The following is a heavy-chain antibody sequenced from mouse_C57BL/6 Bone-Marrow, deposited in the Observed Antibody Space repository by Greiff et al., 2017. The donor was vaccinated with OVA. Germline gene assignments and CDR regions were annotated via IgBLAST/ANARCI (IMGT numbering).Heavy chain of an antibody. CDR1: GYTFTSYW. D-gene: IGHD1-1*01. CDR3: AREGYYSGSSRDY. V-gene: IGHV1-55*01. J-gene: IGHJ2*01. Sequence: VQLQQSGAELVKPGASVKMSCKASGYTFTSYWITWVKQRPGQGLEWIGDIYPGSGSTNYNEKFKSKATLTVDTASSTAYMQISSLTSEAAAVYYGAREGYYSGSSRDYWGQGTTLTVSS. CDR2: IYPGSGST.